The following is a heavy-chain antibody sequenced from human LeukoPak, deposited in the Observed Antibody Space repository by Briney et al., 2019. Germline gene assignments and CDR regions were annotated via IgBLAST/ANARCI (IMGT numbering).Heavy chain of an antibody. V-gene: IGHV3-53*03. Sequence: ETLSLTCTVSGGSISSSNYYWGWIRQPPGKGLEWVSVIYSGGSTFYADSVKGRFTISRDSSKNTVYLQMNSLRAEDTAVYYCAGSDSWYTLDYWGQGTLVTVSS. CDR3: AGSDSWYTLDY. J-gene: IGHJ4*02. D-gene: IGHD6-13*01. CDR2: IYSGGST. CDR1: GGSISSSNYY.